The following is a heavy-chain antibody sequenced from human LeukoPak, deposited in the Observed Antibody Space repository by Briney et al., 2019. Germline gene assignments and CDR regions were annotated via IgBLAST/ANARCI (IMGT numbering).Heavy chain of an antibody. CDR2: IHSSGYT. D-gene: IGHD1-26*01. Sequence: SETLSLTCTVSGGSISSYYWSWIRQPPGQRLEWIAYIHSSGYTNYNPSLKSRVTISVDTSKNQFSLKVTSVTAADTAVYYCAKRQGPNSGSYDYFDPWGQGTLVTVSS. V-gene: IGHV4-4*09. J-gene: IGHJ5*02. CDR3: AKRQGPNSGSYDYFDP. CDR1: GGSISSYY.